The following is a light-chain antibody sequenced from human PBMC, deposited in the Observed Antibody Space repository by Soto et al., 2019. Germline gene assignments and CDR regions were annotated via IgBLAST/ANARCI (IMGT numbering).Light chain of an antibody. V-gene: IGKV3-20*01. CDR1: ESVVSNY. CDR2: DAS. CDR3: QQYGSTPWT. Sequence: VLTQSPGTLSLSPGERATLSCRATESVVSNYLAWYQLKPGQAPRLLIYDASSRATGIPDRFSGSGSGTDFTLTISRLEPEDFAVYYCQQYGSTPWTFGQGTKVDIK. J-gene: IGKJ1*01.